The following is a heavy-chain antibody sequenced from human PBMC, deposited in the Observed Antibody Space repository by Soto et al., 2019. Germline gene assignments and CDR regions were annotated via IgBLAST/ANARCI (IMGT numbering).Heavy chain of an antibody. CDR2: IYPGDSDT. CDR3: AIDHGRDGYNFDY. CDR1: GYSFTSYW. Sequence: GESLKISCKGSGYSFTSYWIGWARQMPGKGLEWMGIIYPGDSDTRYSPSFQGQVTISADKSISTAYLQWSSLKASDTAMYYCAIDHGRDGYNFDYWGQGTLVTVSS. V-gene: IGHV5-51*01. D-gene: IGHD5-12*01. J-gene: IGHJ4*02.